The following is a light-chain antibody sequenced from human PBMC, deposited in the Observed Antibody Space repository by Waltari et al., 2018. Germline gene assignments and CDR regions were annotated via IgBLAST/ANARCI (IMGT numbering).Light chain of an antibody. V-gene: IGLV3-25*03. Sequence: YELKQPPSVSVSPGQTARITCSGDAFPNQYASWCQQKPGQAPVGVIYKDTARPSGIPERFSCSSSGTTVTLTISGVQAEDAADYYCQSGDSSGTSWVFGGGTKLTVL. CDR2: KDT. CDR3: QSGDSSGTSWV. CDR1: AFPNQY. J-gene: IGLJ3*02.